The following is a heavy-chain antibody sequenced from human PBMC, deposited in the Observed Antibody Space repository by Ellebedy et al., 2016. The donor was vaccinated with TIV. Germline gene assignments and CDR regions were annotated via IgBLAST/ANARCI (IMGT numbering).Heavy chain of an antibody. CDR2: VIPNLATR. Sequence: AASVKVSCKASGGTFNSNAISWARQAPGQGLEWMGGVIPNLATRHYAQKFQGRVTVTADEYTSTVYMALINLRSDDTAVYYCARAFSGYDRWVEAHFDSWGPGTLVTVSS. CDR3: ARAFSGYDRWVEAHFDS. CDR1: GGTFNSNA. D-gene: IGHD5-12*01. J-gene: IGHJ4*02. V-gene: IGHV1-69*13.